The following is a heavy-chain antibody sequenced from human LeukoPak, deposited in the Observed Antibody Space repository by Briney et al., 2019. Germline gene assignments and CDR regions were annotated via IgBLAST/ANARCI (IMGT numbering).Heavy chain of an antibody. CDR2: IWYDGSNK. V-gene: IGHV3-33*01. CDR1: GFTFSSYG. D-gene: IGHD6-19*01. CDR3: ARVQWLGNAFDI. Sequence: GGSLRLSCAASGFTFSSYGMHWVRQAPGEGLEWVAVIWYDGSNKYYADSVKGRFTISRDNSKNTLYLQMNSLRAEDTAVYYCARVQWLGNAFDIWGQGTMVTVSS. J-gene: IGHJ3*02.